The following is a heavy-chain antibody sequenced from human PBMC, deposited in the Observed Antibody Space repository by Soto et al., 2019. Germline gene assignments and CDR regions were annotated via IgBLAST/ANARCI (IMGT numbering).Heavy chain of an antibody. CDR3: TKGSTGHCTRYRCYHIDL. J-gene: IGHJ5*02. D-gene: IGHD2-8*01. V-gene: IGHV3-23*01. Sequence: PVGSLRRSRAASGFPFSTYAMNWVRLAPATRLEGVSSIIHCGTDTYYADSVKGRFTVSRHNSMKTLSLQMNNLRAYYRAVYVCTKGSTGHCTRYRCYHIDLWGQGSLVTVSS. CDR2: IIHCGTDT. CDR1: GFPFSTYA.